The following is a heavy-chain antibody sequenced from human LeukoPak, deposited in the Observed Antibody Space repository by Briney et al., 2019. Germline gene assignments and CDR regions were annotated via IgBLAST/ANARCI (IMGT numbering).Heavy chain of an antibody. Sequence: ASVKVSCKASGYTFTSYGISWVRQAPGQGLEWMGWISAYNGNTNYAQKLQGRVTMTTDTSTSTAYMELRSLRSDDTAVYYCARVQTGDYEEDLYYFDYWGQGTLVTVSS. J-gene: IGHJ4*02. CDR3: ARVQTGDYEEDLYYFDY. CDR1: GYTFTSYG. V-gene: IGHV1-18*01. CDR2: ISAYNGNT. D-gene: IGHD4-17*01.